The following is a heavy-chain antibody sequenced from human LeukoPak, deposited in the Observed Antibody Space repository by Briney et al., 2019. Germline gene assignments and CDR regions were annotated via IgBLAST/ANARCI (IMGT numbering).Heavy chain of an antibody. Sequence: GGSLRLSCAASGFTFSDYYMSWIRQAPGKGLEWVSYISSSCSTIYYADSVQGRFPISRHNPQHSLYLQMNRLRAADTAVYYCARRWFDAFDIWGQGTMVPVSS. J-gene: IGHJ3*02. CDR3: ARRWFDAFDI. CDR2: ISSSCSTI. D-gene: IGHD4-23*01. V-gene: IGHV3-11*04. CDR1: GFTFSDYY.